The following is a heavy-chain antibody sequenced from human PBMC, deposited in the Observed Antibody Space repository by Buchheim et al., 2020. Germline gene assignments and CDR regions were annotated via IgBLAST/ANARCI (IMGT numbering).Heavy chain of an antibody. CDR2: INFSGGTT. J-gene: IGHJ4*02. D-gene: IGHD6-19*01. CDR1: GFSFSSQT. CDR3: AKGLFSSGWSPFDY. Sequence: EVQLLESGGNLVQPGGSLRLSCAASGFSFSSQTMIWVRQAPGKGLEWLSGINFSGGTTYADSVKGRFTSSRDNSKNTLYLQMNSLRVEDTAVYFCAKGLFSSGWSPFDYCGRGTL. V-gene: IGHV3-23*01.